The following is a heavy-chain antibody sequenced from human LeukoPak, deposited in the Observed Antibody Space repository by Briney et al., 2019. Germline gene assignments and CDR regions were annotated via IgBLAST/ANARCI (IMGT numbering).Heavy chain of an antibody. CDR2: INPNSGGT. CDR3: ARVYGSGSYIPYYFDY. J-gene: IGHJ4*02. V-gene: IGHV1-2*02. CDR1: GYTFTGHY. D-gene: IGHD3-10*01. Sequence: ASVKVSCKASGYTFTGHYIHWVRQAPGQGLEWMGWINPNSGGTNYAQKFQGRVTMTRDTSISTAYMELSRLRSDDTAVYYCARVYGSGSYIPYYFDYWGQGTLVTVSS.